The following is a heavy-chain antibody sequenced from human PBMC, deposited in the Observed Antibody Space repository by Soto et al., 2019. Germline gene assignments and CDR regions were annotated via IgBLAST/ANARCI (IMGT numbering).Heavy chain of an antibody. V-gene: IGHV1-18*01. D-gene: IGHD2-2*01. J-gene: IGHJ4*03. CDR1: GYTFASYA. CDR3: ARIAYCSSTCCRRSGCRYFYY. Sequence: SVKVSCKASGYTFASYAISWMRQAPGQGLEWMGWINACNGNTKYSQKFQGRVTITRDTSTSTAYMELSSLRSEDTAVYYCARIAYCSSTCCRRSGCRYFYYWG. CDR2: INACNGNT.